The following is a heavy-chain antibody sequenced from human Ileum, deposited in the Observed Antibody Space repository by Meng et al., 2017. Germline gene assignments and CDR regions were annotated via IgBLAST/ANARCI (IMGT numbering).Heavy chain of an antibody. V-gene: IGHV4-4*02. CDR2: IFQSGRT. CDR1: GTW. CDR3: ATSNDRDVYYLGY. J-gene: IGHJ4*02. Sequence: VRLQAPGPRRVQPSGTLARTCGVSGTWWSEVRQSPGKGHEWIGEIFQSGRTNYHPSLKSRVTISIDKSKSQISLQLSAVTAADTAVYSCATSNDRDVYYLGYWGQGTLVTVSS. D-gene: IGHD3-22*01.